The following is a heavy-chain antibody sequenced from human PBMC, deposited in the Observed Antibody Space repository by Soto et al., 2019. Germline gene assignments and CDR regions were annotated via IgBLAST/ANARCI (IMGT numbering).Heavy chain of an antibody. J-gene: IGHJ4*02. CDR2: IVPIVDTS. D-gene: IGHD5-12*01. V-gene: IGHV1-69*12. CDR1: GGTFSSYG. CDR3: VRVVAIPGYPDN. Sequence: QVQLVQSGAEVRQPASSVKVSCKTSGGTFSSYGISWVRRAPGQGLEWMGGIVPIVDTSTYAQKFQGRVTITADESTSTVYMELSSLRSDDTAVYYCVRVVAIPGYPDNWGQGTLVTVSS.